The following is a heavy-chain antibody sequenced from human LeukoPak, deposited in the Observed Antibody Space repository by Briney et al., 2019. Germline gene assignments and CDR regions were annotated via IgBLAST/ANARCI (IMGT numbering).Heavy chain of an antibody. J-gene: IGHJ4*02. Sequence: PGGSLRLSCAASGFTFSTYSMNWVRQAPGKGLEWVANIKQDGSDKYYVDSVKGRFTISRDNAKNSLYLQVNSLRAEDTAVYYCARDSSPGYYDYVWGTYPRYWGQGTLVTVSS. CDR1: GFTFSTYS. CDR3: ARDSSPGYYDYVWGTYPRY. V-gene: IGHV3-7*01. CDR2: IKQDGSDK. D-gene: IGHD3-16*02.